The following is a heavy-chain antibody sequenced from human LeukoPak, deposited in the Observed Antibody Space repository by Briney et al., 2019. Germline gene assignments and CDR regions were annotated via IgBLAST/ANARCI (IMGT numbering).Heavy chain of an antibody. CDR1: GGSISSYY. CDR3: ARGGTPDYDSSGYSDFDY. CDR2: IYTSGST. V-gene: IGHV4-4*07. Sequence: SETLSLTCTVSGGSISSYYWSWIRQPAGKGLEWIGRIYTSGSTNYNPSLKSRVTMSVDTSKNQFSLKLSSVTAADTAVYYCARGGTPDYDSSGYSDFDYWGQGTLVTVSS. J-gene: IGHJ4*02. D-gene: IGHD3-22*01.